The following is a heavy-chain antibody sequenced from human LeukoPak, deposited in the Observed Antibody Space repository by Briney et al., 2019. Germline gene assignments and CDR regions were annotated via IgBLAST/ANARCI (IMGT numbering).Heavy chain of an antibody. J-gene: IGHJ4*02. CDR1: GGSFSGYY. Sequence: SETLSLTCAVYGGSFSGYYWSWIRQPPGKGLEWIGEINHSGSTNYNPSLKSRVTISVDTSKNQFSLKLSSVTAADTAVYYCARRERYYYDSSGYSSYWGQGTLVTVSS. CDR2: INHSGST. D-gene: IGHD3-22*01. CDR3: ARRERYYYDSSGYSSY. V-gene: IGHV4-34*01.